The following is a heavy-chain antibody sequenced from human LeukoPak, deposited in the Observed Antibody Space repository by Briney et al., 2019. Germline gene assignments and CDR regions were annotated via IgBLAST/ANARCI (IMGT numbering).Heavy chain of an antibody. D-gene: IGHD6-13*01. CDR2: IYGGGST. CDR3: ARDLAAGGTYPHY. J-gene: IGHJ4*02. Sequence: GGSLRLSCAASGFTVSSNYMSWVRQAPGKGPEWVSVIYGGGSTYYADSVKGRFTISRDNSKNTLYPQMNSLRAEDTAVYYCARDLAAGGTYPHYWGQGTLVTVSS. V-gene: IGHV3-53*01. CDR1: GFTVSSNY.